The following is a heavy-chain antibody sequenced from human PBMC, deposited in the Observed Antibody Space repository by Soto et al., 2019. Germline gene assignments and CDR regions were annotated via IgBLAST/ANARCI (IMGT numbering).Heavy chain of an antibody. CDR1: GFSFSTYA. CDR2: ISATDGST. D-gene: IGHD6-13*01. Sequence: EVQLLESGGGLVQPGGSLRLSCAASGFSFSTYAMNWVRQTPGKGLEWVSGISATDGSTYYADSVRGRFTISRDNSKNTLYLQMNSLRAEDTALYCCAKDPCSSWYCKYFEYWGQGTLVTVSS. V-gene: IGHV3-23*01. J-gene: IGHJ4*02. CDR3: AKDPCSSWYCKYFEY.